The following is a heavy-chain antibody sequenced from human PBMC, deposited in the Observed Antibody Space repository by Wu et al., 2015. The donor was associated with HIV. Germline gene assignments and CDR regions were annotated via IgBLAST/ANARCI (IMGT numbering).Heavy chain of an antibody. CDR3: ARDIFYRNVAVRRLDY. CDR1: GYSFSGYY. D-gene: IGHD6-6*01. V-gene: IGHV1-2*02. CDR2: TNPNNGDT. Sequence: VQLVQSGAEVKRPGASVKVSCQASGYSFSGYYMYWVRQAPGQGLEWMGRTNPNNGDTKYAQKFQGRVTMTTDTSISTAYMELSNLRSDDTALYFCARDIFYRNVAVRRLDYWGQGTVVTVSS. J-gene: IGHJ4*02.